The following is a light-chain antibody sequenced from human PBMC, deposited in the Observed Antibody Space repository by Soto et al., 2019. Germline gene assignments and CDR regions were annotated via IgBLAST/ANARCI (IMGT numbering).Light chain of an antibody. CDR3: QQRGNRPPWT. CDR2: DAS. J-gene: IGKJ1*01. Sequence: EIVMTQSPATLSVSPGEGVTLSCMASQSVSSNLAWYQQRPGQAPRLLIYDASNRATGIPARFSGSGSGTDFTLTISSLEPEDFAVYYCQQRGNRPPWTFGQGTKVDIK. CDR1: QSVSSN. V-gene: IGKV3-11*01.